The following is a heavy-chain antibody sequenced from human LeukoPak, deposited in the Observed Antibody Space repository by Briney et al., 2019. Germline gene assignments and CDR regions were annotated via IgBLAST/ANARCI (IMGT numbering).Heavy chain of an antibody. D-gene: IGHD3-22*01. CDR2: ISGGGGST. CDR1: GFTFSSYA. Sequence: GGSLRLSCAASGFTFSSYAMSWVRQAPGKGLEWVSAISGGGGSTYYADSVKGRFTISRDNSKNTLYLQMNSLRAEDTAVYYCAKPSEGMIVVVMYFDYWGQGTLVTVSS. CDR3: AKPSEGMIVVVMYFDY. V-gene: IGHV3-23*01. J-gene: IGHJ4*02.